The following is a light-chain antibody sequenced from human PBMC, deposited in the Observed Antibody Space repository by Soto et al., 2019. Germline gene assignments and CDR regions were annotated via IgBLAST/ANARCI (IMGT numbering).Light chain of an antibody. J-gene: IGKJ1*01. V-gene: IGKV3-20*01. CDR1: QSVSSSY. CDR3: QQYGSSPL. CDR2: GAS. Sequence: EIVLTQSPGTLSLSPGERATLSCRASQSVSSSYLAWYQQKPGQAPRLLIYGASSRATGIPDRFSGSGSGTDFTITISRLEPEDFAVYYCQQYGSSPLFGQGTKVEIK.